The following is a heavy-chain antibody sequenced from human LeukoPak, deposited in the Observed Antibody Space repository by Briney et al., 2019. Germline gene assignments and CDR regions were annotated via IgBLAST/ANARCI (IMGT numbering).Heavy chain of an antibody. Sequence: ASVKVSCKASGGTFSSYAISWVRQAPGQGLEWMGRIIPILGIANYAQKFQGRVTITADKSTSTAYMELSSLRSEDTAVYYCARDWKDIVVVPAGIPGGDAFDIWGQATMVTVSS. CDR3: ARDWKDIVVVPAGIPGGDAFDI. V-gene: IGHV1-69*04. D-gene: IGHD2-2*02. J-gene: IGHJ3*02. CDR1: GGTFSSYA. CDR2: IIPILGIA.